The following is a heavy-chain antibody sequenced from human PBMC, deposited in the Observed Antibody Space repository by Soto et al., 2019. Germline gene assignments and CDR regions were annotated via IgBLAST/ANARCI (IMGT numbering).Heavy chain of an antibody. CDR1: GDSISNGYYT. CDR3: ARGPSGDKVDY. CDR2: MCNSVNT. J-gene: IGHJ4*02. D-gene: IGHD3-10*01. Sequence: QVQLQESGPGLVEPSQTLSLTCTVSGDSISNGYYTWSWIRQPPGKDLEWIGHMCNSVNTYSNPSLKSRVTISADTSKNQFSLKLSSVTAADTAVYYCARGPSGDKVDYWGQGTLVTVSS. V-gene: IGHV4-30-4*01.